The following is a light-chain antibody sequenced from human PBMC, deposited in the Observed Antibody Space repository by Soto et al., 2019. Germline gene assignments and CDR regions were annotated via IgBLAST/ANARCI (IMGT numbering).Light chain of an antibody. J-gene: IGLJ1*01. CDR1: GSNIGSNT. CDR3: AAWDDSLSGYV. V-gene: IGLV1-44*01. Sequence: QSVLTQPPSASETPGQRVSISCSGRGSNIGSNTVHWYQQLPGTAPKPLMYNNNQRPSGVPDRFSGSKSGTSASLAISGLQSEDEADYYCAAWDDSLSGYVFGTGTNVTVL. CDR2: NNN.